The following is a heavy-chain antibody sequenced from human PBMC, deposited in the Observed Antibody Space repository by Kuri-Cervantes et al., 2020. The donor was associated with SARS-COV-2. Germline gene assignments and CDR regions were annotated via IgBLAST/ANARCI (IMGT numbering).Heavy chain of an antibody. D-gene: IGHD6-13*01. CDR1: GFTLGNHG. V-gene: IGHV3-30*18. CDR2: ISTDGTIT. CDR3: AKETGAAGSSWMSYFDN. Sequence: GGSLRPSCEASGFTLGNHGMHWVRQAPGKGLEWLAVISTDGTITHYADSVKGRFTISRDNSKSTLYLEMNSLRDEDTGVYYCAKETGAAGSSWMSYFDNWGLGTQITVSS. J-gene: IGHJ4*02.